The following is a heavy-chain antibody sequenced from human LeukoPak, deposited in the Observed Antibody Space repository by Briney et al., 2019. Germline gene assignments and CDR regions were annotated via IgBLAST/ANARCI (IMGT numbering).Heavy chain of an antibody. D-gene: IGHD1-26*01. V-gene: IGHV3-21*04. Sequence: EGSLRLSCAASGFTFSSYPINWVRQAPGKGLEWVSSIGTSSSSIYYADSVKGRFTISRDNSKNTLYLQMNSLRAEDTAVYYCARDRIVGATTHYYGMDVWGQGTTVTVSS. CDR3: ARDRIVGATTHYYGMDV. CDR2: IGTSSSSI. CDR1: GFTFSSYP. J-gene: IGHJ6*02.